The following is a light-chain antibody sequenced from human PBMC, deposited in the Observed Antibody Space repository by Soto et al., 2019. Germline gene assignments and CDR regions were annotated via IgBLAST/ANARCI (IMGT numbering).Light chain of an antibody. Sequence: SVLAQPPSASGTPGQRIIISCSGSTSNIESHSVNWYQQVPGTAPKLLIITNNQRPSGVPDRFSGSKSGASASLAISGLQSEDEATYSCATWDDSRKGVFGTGTKVTVL. CDR3: ATWDDSRKGV. CDR2: TNN. CDR1: TSNIESHS. J-gene: IGLJ1*01. V-gene: IGLV1-44*01.